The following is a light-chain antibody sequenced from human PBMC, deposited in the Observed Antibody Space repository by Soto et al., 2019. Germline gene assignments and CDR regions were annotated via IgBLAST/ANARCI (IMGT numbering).Light chain of an antibody. CDR2: GAF. J-gene: IGKJ4*01. CDR3: LQHNSYPRLT. V-gene: IGKV1-17*01. CDR1: QGIRND. Sequence: DIQMTQSPSSLSASVGDRVTITCRASQGIRNDLAWYQQKPGKAPKRLIYGAFSLQSGVPSRFSGSGSGTEFTLTISSLQPEDFATYYCLQHNSYPRLTFGGGTKVEIK.